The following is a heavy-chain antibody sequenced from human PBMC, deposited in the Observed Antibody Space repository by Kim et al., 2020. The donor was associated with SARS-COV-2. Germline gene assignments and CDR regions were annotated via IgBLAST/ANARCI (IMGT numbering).Heavy chain of an antibody. CDR3: VGPTGVSDC. J-gene: IGHJ4*02. Sequence: SETLSLTCTVSGGSISSSSYYWAWIRQPPGKGLEWIGSIYYSGSTYYNPSLKSRVAISVDTSKNQFSLKLSSVTAADTAGYYCVGPTGVSDCWGQGTL. D-gene: IGHD7-27*01. V-gene: IGHV4-39*07. CDR2: IYYSGST. CDR1: GGSISSSSYY.